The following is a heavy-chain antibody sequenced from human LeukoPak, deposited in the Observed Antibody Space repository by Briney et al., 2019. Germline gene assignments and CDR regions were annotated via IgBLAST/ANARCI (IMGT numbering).Heavy chain of an antibody. CDR3: AKRGVVIRVILVGFHKEAYYFDS. CDR1: GISLSNYG. D-gene: IGHD3-22*01. J-gene: IGHJ4*02. V-gene: IGHV3-23*01. Sequence: GGSLRLSSAVSGISLSNYGMSWVRQAPGKGLGWVAGISGSGGGTNYADSVKGRFTISRDNSKKTLYLQINRLRAEDTAVYFCAKRGVVIRVILVGFHKEAYYFDSWGQGALVTVSS. CDR2: ISGSGGGT.